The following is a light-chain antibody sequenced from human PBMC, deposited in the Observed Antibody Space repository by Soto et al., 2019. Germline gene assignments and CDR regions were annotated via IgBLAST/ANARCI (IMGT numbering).Light chain of an antibody. CDR2: DAS. CDR3: QQET. CDR1: QSVSSN. J-gene: IGKJ1*01. V-gene: IGKV3-15*01. Sequence: ERVMTQSPATLSVSPGERATLSCRASQSVSSNLAWYQQKPGQAPRLLIDDASTRAAGIPARFSGSGSGTDFTLTISSLEPEDFAVYYCQQETFGQGTKVDIK.